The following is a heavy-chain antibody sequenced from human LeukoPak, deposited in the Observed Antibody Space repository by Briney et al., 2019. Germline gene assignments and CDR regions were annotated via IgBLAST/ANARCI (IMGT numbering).Heavy chain of an antibody. CDR2: IYYSGST. V-gene: IGHV4-59*01. CDR1: GGSISSYY. CDR3: ARSGYGDYVAFYYGMDV. D-gene: IGHD4-17*01. Sequence: SETLPLTCTVSGGSISSYYWSWIRQPPGKGLEWIGYIYYSGSTNYNPSLKSRVTISVDTSKNQFSLKLSSVTAADTAVYYCARSGYGDYVAFYYGMDVWGQGTTVTVSS. J-gene: IGHJ6*02.